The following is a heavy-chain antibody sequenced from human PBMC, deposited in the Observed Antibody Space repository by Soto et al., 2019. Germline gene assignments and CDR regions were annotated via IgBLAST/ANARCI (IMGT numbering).Heavy chain of an antibody. V-gene: IGHV3-30*18. CDR1: GFKFSTYG. J-gene: IGHJ6*02. Sequence: QVQLVESGGGVVQPGRSLRLSSGASGFKFSTYGMHWVRQAPGKGLEWVAVISYDGNNKDYADSVKGRFTISRDNSKNTAYLQMNSLRAEDTAVYYCAKGLVGYVFGVQDYYFGMDVWGQGTTVAVSS. CDR3: AKGLVGYVFGVQDYYFGMDV. CDR2: ISYDGNNK. D-gene: IGHD1-26*01.